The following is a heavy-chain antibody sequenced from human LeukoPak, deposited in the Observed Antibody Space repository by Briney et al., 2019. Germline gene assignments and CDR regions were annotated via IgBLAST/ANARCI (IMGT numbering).Heavy chain of an antibody. CDR3: ATDRGVYSYGQEVF. Sequence: SETLSLTCTVSGDSISNNNYYWGWIRQPPGKGLEWIVSIHNGGSTYYNPSLKSRVTISVDTSKNLFSLTLTSMTVADTAVYYCATDRGVYSYGQEVFWGQGTLVSVSS. V-gene: IGHV4-39*07. CDR2: IHNGGST. J-gene: IGHJ4*02. CDR1: GDSISNNNYY. D-gene: IGHD5-18*01.